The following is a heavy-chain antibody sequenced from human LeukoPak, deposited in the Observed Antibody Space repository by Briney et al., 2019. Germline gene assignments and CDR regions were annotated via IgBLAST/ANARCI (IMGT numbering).Heavy chain of an antibody. CDR1: GYSISSGYY. J-gene: IGHJ4*02. CDR3: AREVVQVDFDY. CDR2: IYHSGST. D-gene: IGHD2-15*01. V-gene: IGHV4-38-2*02. Sequence: SETLSLTCTVSGYSISSGYYWGWIRQPPGKGLEWIGSIYHSGSTYYNPSLKSQVTISVDTSKNQFSLKLSSVTAADTAVYYCAREVVQVDFDYWGQGTLVTVSS.